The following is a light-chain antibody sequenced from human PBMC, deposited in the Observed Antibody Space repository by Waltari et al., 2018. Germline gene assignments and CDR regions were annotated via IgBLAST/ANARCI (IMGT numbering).Light chain of an antibody. V-gene: IGKV4-1*01. J-gene: IGKJ1*01. CDR1: QSLTYRSNNKDY. CDR2: WAS. CDR3: QQFHSGPRT. Sequence: DIVLTQSPDSLAVSLGDRATINCKSSQSLTYRSNNKDYLAWYQQKFGQPPKLLIYWASFRESGVPDRFNGSGSGTDFTLTISSLQAEDVAVYFCQQFHSGPRTFGQGTTVEIK.